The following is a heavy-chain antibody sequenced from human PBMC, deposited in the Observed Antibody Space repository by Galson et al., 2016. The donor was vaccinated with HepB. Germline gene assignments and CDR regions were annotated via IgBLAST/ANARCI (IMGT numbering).Heavy chain of an antibody. V-gene: IGHV1-3*04. CDR1: GYNFTHYA. J-gene: IGHJ4*02. Sequence: SVKVSCKASGYNFTHYALHWVRQAPGQRPEWMGWINTDYGNTKYSQKFQDRLTITRDTSATTANLELSSLRSEDTAVYYCARDRRGGGSGSFYPLDYWGQGTLFTVSS. D-gene: IGHD3-10*01. CDR3: ARDRRGGGSGSFYPLDY. CDR2: INTDYGNT.